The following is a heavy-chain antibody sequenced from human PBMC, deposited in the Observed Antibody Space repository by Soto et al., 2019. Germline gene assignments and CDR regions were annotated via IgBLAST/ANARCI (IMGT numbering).Heavy chain of an antibody. Sequence: GVSLRLSCAASGFTFSSYAMGWVRQAPGKGLEWVSSIIGSGASTYYADSVKGRFTIFRDNSKNTLFLQMNSLTTEDTAVYYCARDLTRMSTVAREFWGQGTLVTVSS. CDR2: IIGSGAST. J-gene: IGHJ1*01. D-gene: IGHD2-15*01. V-gene: IGHV3-23*01. CDR1: GFTFSSYA. CDR3: ARDLTRMSTVAREF.